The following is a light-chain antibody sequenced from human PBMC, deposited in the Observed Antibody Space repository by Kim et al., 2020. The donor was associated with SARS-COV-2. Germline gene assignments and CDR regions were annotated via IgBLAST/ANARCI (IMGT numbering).Light chain of an antibody. J-gene: IGKJ1*01. V-gene: IGKV1-27*01. CDR3: QKYNTAPWT. CDR1: QDIANS. CDR2: AAS. Sequence: ASGGDRVTITCRASQDIANSLAWYQQKPGTVPKLLIYAASTLQSGVPSRFSGSGSGTEFTLTIGSLQTEDVATYYCQKYNTAPWTFGPGTKVEIK.